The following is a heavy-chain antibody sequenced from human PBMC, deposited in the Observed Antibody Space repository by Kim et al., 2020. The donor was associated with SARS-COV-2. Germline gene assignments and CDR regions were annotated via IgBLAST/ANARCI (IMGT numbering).Heavy chain of an antibody. Sequence: GGSLRLSCAVSGFTFSSYSMNWVRQAPGKGLEWVSSISSSSSYIYYADSVKGRFTISRDNAKNSLYLQMNSLRAEDTAVYYCASGGSSLIPDYWGQGTLVTVSS. CDR2: ISSSSSYI. CDR1: GFTFSSYS. V-gene: IGHV3-21*01. CDR3: ASGGSSLIPDY. D-gene: IGHD6-13*01. J-gene: IGHJ4*02.